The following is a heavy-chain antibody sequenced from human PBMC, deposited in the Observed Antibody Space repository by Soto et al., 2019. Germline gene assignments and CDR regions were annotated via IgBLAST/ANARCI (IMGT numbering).Heavy chain of an antibody. CDR2: INSDGSST. V-gene: IGHV3-74*01. D-gene: IGHD2-15*01. J-gene: IGHJ6*03. CDR3: AREGCSGGSCYIRAYYYYYMDV. CDR1: GFTFSSYW. Sequence: GGSLRLSCAASGFTFSSYWMHWVRQAPGKGLVWVSRINSDGSSTSYADSVKGRFTISRDNAKNTLYLRMNSLRAEDTAVYYCAREGCSGGSCYIRAYYYYYMDVWGKGTTVTVSS.